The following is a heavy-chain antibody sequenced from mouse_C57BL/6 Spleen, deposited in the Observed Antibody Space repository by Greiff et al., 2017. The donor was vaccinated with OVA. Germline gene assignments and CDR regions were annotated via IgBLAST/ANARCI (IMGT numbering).Heavy chain of an antibody. CDR1: GYAFSSSW. V-gene: IGHV1-82*01. J-gene: IGHJ4*01. CDR2: IYPGDGDT. Sequence: QVQLQQSGPELVKPGASVKISCKASGYAFSSSWMNWVKQRPGKGLEWIGRIYPGDGDTNYNGKFKGKATLTADKSSSTAYMLLSSLTSEDSAVYFCARRGGNLLMDYWGQGTSVTVSS. D-gene: IGHD2-1*01. CDR3: ARRGGNLLMDY.